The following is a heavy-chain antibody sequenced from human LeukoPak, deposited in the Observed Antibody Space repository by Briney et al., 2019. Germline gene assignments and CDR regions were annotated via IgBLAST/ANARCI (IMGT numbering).Heavy chain of an antibody. V-gene: IGHV3-33*01. CDR3: ARERESGSNYYYYGLDV. J-gene: IGHJ6*02. Sequence: PGGSLRLSCAASGFTFSNYAMHWVRQAPGKGLEWVAIIWYDGSNKYYADSVKGRFTISRDNSKNTLYLQMNSLRAEDTAVYYCARERESGSNYYYYGLDVWGQGTTVTVSS. CDR2: IWYDGSNK. CDR1: GFTFSNYA. D-gene: IGHD3-10*01.